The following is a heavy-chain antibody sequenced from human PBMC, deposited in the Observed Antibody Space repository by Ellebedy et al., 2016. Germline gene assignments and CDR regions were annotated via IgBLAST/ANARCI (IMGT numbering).Heavy chain of an antibody. V-gene: IGHV3-30-3*01. Sequence: GGSLRLSCAASGFTFSSYTMYWVRQAPGKGLEWVALISYDGSNKYYADSVKGRFIVSRDNARKSLFLQMNSLRVEDTAVYYCTRGHYEIWGQGTLVTVSS. CDR1: GFTFSSYT. J-gene: IGHJ4*02. D-gene: IGHD3-22*01. CDR2: ISYDGSNK. CDR3: TRGHYEI.